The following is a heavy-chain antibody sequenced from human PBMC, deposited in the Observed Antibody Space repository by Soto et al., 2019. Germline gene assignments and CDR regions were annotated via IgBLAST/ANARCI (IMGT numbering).Heavy chain of an antibody. Sequence: QVQLVESGGGVVQPGRSLRLSCAASGFTFSSYGMHWVRQAPGKGLEWVAVIWYDGSNKYYADSVKGRFTISRDNSKNTLYLQMNSLRAEDTAVYYCARARGDSSWAYYYYYYGMDVWGQGTTVTVSS. V-gene: IGHV3-33*01. J-gene: IGHJ6*02. CDR2: IWYDGSNK. D-gene: IGHD6-13*01. CDR1: GFTFSSYG. CDR3: ARARGDSSWAYYYYYYGMDV.